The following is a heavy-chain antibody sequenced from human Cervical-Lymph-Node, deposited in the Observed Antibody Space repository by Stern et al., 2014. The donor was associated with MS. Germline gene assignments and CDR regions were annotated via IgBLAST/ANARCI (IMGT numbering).Heavy chain of an antibody. CDR2: IKHYGSED. Sequence: EVQLVESGGGLVQPGGSLRLSCAASGFTFTTYWMSWVRQAPGKGLEWVANIKHYGSEDYYVDSVKGRFTISRDDAKTSLYLQMDSLRAEDTAVYYCARNAYGDLSYWYFDLWGRGTLVTVSS. D-gene: IGHD4-17*01. CDR3: ARNAYGDLSYWYFDL. V-gene: IGHV3-7*01. CDR1: GFTFTTYW. J-gene: IGHJ2*01.